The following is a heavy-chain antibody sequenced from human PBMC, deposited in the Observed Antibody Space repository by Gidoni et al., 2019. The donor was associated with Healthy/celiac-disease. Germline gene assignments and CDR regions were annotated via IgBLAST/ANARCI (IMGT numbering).Heavy chain of an antibody. D-gene: IGHD3-3*01. CDR2: IKRKKDDGTT. CDR1: GFTFSKAW. V-gene: IGHV3-15*01. Sequence: EVQMVESGGGLVKPGGSLSLSCAASGFTFSKAWVSWVRQSTGKGLEWVSRIKRKKDDGTTDYTAAVKSRFTITRDGSKNTVYLQMNSLETGETVVYYCTTASGYYYWGQGTLVTVSS. CDR3: TTASGYYY. J-gene: IGHJ4*02.